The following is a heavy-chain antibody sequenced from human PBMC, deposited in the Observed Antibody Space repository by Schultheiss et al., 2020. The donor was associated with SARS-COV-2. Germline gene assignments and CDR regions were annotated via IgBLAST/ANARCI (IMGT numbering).Heavy chain of an antibody. D-gene: IGHD5-12*01. CDR2: IYHSGST. J-gene: IGHJ5*02. CDR1: GGSISSGGYS. CDR3: AREGPRRGYSGPNWFDP. Sequence: SETLSLTCAVSGGSISSGGYSWSWIRQPPGKGLEWIGYIYHSGSTYYNPSLKSRVTISVDRSKNQFSLKLSSVTAADTAVYYCAREGPRRGYSGPNWFDPWGQGTLVTVSS. V-gene: IGHV4-30-2*01.